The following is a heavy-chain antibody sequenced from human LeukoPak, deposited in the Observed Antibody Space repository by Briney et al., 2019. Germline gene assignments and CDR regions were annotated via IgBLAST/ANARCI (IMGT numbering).Heavy chain of an antibody. CDR2: LGTYNGNT. Sequence: DSVKVSCKASSYTFTTYATSWVRQAPEQGLEWMGWLGTYNGNTHYAQKLQGRVTMTTDTSTSTAYMELRSLRSDDTAVYYCARTPLYYDSVGFDSWGRGTLVTVSS. D-gene: IGHD3-22*01. CDR1: SYTFTTYA. J-gene: IGHJ4*02. CDR3: ARTPLYYDSVGFDS. V-gene: IGHV1-18*01.